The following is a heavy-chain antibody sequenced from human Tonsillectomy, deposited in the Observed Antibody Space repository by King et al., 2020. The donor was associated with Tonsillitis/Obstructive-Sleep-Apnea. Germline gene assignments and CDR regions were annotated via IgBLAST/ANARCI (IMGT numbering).Heavy chain of an antibody. CDR1: GFTVSRNY. CDR2: IYSGGST. J-gene: IGHJ5*02. CDR3: ARGLWRQLWQPFDP. V-gene: IGHV3-66*01. D-gene: IGHD5-18*01. Sequence: QLVQSGGGLVQPGGSLRLSCAASGFTVSRNYMSWVRQAPGKGLEWVSVIYSGGSTYYADSVKGRFTISRDNSKNTLYLQMNSLRAEDTAVYYCARGLWRQLWQPFDPWAQGTRVPVPS.